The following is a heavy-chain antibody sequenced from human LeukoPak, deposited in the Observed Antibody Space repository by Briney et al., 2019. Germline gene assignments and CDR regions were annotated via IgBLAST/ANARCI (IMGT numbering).Heavy chain of an antibody. D-gene: IGHD4-23*01. CDR1: GFTFSSYE. CDR2: ISSSGSTI. Sequence: GGSLRLSCAASGFTFSSYEMNWVRQAPGKGLEWVSYISSSGSTIYYADSVKGRFTISRDNSKNTLYLQMNSLRAEDTAVYYCARPGNDDAFDIWGQGTMVTVSS. CDR3: ARPGNDDAFDI. V-gene: IGHV3-48*03. J-gene: IGHJ3*02.